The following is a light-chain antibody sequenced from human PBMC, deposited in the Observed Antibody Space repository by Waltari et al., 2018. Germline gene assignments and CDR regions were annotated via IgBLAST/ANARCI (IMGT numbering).Light chain of an antibody. CDR1: SRDVCASQS. J-gene: IGLJ1*01. CDR2: DVT. V-gene: IGLV2-11*01. Sequence: QSALTQPRSVSGSPGQSVTISCNGTSRDVCASQSVSWFQQHPGGAPQLLIFDVTDRPSGVPDRFSGSKSANMASLTISGLQPDDEADYYCCSYAGTYTYVFGPGTSVTVL. CDR3: CSYAGTYTYV.